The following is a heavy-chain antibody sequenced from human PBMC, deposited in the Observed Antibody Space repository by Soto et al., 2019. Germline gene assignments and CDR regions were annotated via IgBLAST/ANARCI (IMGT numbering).Heavy chain of an antibody. D-gene: IGHD2-15*01. J-gene: IGHJ4*02. Sequence: SLALTCPVSGGSISSGDYYWSWIRQPPGKGLEWIGYIYYSGSTYYNPSLKSRVTISVDTSKNQFSLKLSSVTAADTAVYYCAREVASFRTLYYFDYWGQGTLVTVYS. CDR1: GGSISSGDYY. CDR3: AREVASFRTLYYFDY. V-gene: IGHV4-30-4*01. CDR2: IYYSGST.